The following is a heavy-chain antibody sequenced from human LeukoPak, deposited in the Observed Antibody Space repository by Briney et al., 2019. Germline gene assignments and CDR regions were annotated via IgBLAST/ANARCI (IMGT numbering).Heavy chain of an antibody. D-gene: IGHD3-10*01. Sequence: SETLSLTCAVYGGSFSGYYWSWIRQPPGKGLEWIGYIYHSGSTYYNPSLKSRVTISVDRSKNQFSLKLSSVTAADTAVYYCARVVSRGVIIPWFDPWGQGTLVTVSS. CDR2: IYHSGST. CDR1: GGSFSGYY. J-gene: IGHJ5*02. V-gene: IGHV4-30-2*01. CDR3: ARVVSRGVIIPWFDP.